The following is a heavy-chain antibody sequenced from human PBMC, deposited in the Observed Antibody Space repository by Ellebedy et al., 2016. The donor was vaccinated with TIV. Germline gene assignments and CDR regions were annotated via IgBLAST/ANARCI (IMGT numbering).Heavy chain of an antibody. J-gene: IGHJ3*02. CDR2: IYYSGST. Sequence: SETLSLTXTVSGGSINNYYWSWIRQPPGKGLEWIGYIYYSGSTNYNPSLKSRVTISVDTSKNQFSLKLSSVTAADTAVYYCARNINWDDAFDIWGQGTMVTVSS. D-gene: IGHD1-1*01. V-gene: IGHV4-59*13. CDR1: GGSINNYY. CDR3: ARNINWDDAFDI.